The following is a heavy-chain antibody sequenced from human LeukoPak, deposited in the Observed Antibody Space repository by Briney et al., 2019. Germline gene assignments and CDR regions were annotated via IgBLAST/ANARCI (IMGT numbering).Heavy chain of an antibody. CDR3: ARSNWNYGGNWFDP. V-gene: IGHV3-66*01. D-gene: IGHD1-7*01. CDR1: GFTVSSNY. CDR2: ISSGGST. Sequence: GGSLRLSCAASGFTVSSNYMSWVRQAPGKGLEWVSVISSGGSTYFADSVKGRFTISRDNSKNTLYLQMNSLRAEDTAVYYCARSNWNYGGNWFDPWGQGTLVTVSS. J-gene: IGHJ5*02.